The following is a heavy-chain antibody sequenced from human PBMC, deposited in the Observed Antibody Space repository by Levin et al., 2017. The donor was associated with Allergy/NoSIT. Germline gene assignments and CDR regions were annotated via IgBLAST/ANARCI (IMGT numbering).Heavy chain of an antibody. J-gene: IGHJ5*02. V-gene: IGHV1-46*01. CDR1: GYTFTSYY. Sequence: GESLKISCQASGYTFTSYYMHWVRQAPGQGLEWMGIINPSGGSTSYAQKFQGRVTMTRDTSTSTVYMELSSLRSEDTAVYYCARGLGTKGGVWFDPWGQGTLVTVSS. CDR3: ARGLGTKGGVWFDP. CDR2: INPSGGST. D-gene: IGHD1/OR15-1a*01.